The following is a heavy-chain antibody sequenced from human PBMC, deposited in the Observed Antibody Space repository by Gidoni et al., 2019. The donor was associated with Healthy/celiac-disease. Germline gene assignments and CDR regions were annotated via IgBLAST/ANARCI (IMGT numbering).Heavy chain of an antibody. CDR1: GFTCSGHS. CDR2: ISYDGSNK. J-gene: IGHJ6*02. D-gene: IGHD3-16*01. CDR3: ARDLGGNWAPLGYYGMDV. V-gene: IGHV3-30*04. Sequence: QVQLVESGGGVVQPGRHLRLSGAASGFTCSGHSMHWVRQAPGKGLEWVAVISYDGSNKYYADSVKGRFTISRDYSKNTLYLQMNSLRTEDTAVYYCARDLGGNWAPLGYYGMDVWGQGTTVTVSS.